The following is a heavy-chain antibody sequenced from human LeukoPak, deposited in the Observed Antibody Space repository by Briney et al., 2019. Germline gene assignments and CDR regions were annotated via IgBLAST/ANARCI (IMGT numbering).Heavy chain of an antibody. J-gene: IGHJ4*02. V-gene: IGHV3-48*01. CDR1: AFTFSDYS. Sequence: GGSLRLSCAASAFTFSDYSMNWVRQAPGKGMELNSYISGSSSTIYYADSVRGRFTISRDNAKNSMYLQMNSLRAEDTAVYYCARDRLTSGSYFFDYWGQGTLVTVSS. D-gene: IGHD1-26*01. CDR3: ARDRLTSGSYFFDY. CDR2: ISGSSSTI.